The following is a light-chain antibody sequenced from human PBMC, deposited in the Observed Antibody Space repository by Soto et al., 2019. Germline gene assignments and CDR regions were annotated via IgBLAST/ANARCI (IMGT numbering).Light chain of an antibody. V-gene: IGKV3-15*01. CDR3: QQYNYLPPT. CDR2: SSS. Sequence: DIEMTQSPPILSVSPGEGATLSCRASQRISTNLAWYQHIPGQAPRLLIVSSSRRPTDVPARFSGSGSGTDFTLTISSLQSEDSAFYYCQQYNYLPPTFGQGTKVEVK. CDR1: QRISTN. J-gene: IGKJ1*01.